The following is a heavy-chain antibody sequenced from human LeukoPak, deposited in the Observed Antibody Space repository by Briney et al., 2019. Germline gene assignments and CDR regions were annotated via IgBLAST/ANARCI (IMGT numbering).Heavy chain of an antibody. V-gene: IGHV4-34*01. Sequence: SETLSLTCAVYGGSFSGYYWSWIRQPPGKGLEWIGEINHSGSTNYNPSLKSRVTISINTSKNQFSLKLSSVTAADTAVYYCARGRGTMVRGAYYYYYYMDVWGKGTTVTISS. CDR2: INHSGST. J-gene: IGHJ6*03. CDR1: GGSFSGYY. CDR3: ARGRGTMVRGAYYYYYYMDV. D-gene: IGHD3-10*01.